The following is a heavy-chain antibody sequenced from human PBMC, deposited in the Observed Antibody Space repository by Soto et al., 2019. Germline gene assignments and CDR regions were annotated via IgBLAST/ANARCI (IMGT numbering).Heavy chain of an antibody. J-gene: IGHJ6*02. D-gene: IGHD2-8*01. V-gene: IGHV5-10-1*01. Sequence: GESLKISCKGSGYRFNNYWITWVRQMPGKGLEWLARIDPSDSYTNYSPSFEGRVTVSVDKSTSTAYLQWSSLQASDTATYYCATFARMRQYYFRIDVWGQGTPVTVSS. CDR1: GYRFNNYW. CDR3: ATFARMRQYYFRIDV. CDR2: IDPSDSYT.